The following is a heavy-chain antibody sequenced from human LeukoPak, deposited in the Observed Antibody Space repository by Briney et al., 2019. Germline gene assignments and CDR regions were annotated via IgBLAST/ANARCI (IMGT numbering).Heavy chain of an antibody. J-gene: IGHJ4*02. D-gene: IGHD1-26*01. CDR2: IRQDGNAK. CDR1: GFTFDDYA. Sequence: PGRSLRLSCAASGFTFDDYAMHWVRQAPEKGLEWVANIRQDGNAKNYMDSAKGRFTISRDNAKNSLYLQMNSLRAEDTAVYYCARIYSGSHYSWGQGTLVTISS. V-gene: IGHV3-7*03. CDR3: ARIYSGSHYS.